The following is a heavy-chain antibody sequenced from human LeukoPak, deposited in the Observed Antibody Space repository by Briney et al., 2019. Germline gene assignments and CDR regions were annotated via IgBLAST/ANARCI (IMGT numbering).Heavy chain of an antibody. CDR1: GLTFSNAW. D-gene: IGHD2-2*01. V-gene: IGHV3-15*01. J-gene: IGHJ5*02. CDR3: TADTYCSSTTCYPAFWT. Sequence: GGSLRLSCEPSGLTFSNAWESWVRHAPGEGLEWVIRIKRKNGGGTTDYAAPVKGRFTISRDDTKNTLYLQMNSLKTEDTAVYYCTADTYCSSTTCYPAFWTWGQGTLVTVSS. CDR2: IKRKNGGGTT.